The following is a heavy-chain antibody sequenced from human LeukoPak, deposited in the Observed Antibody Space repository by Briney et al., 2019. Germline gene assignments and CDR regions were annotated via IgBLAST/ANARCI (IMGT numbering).Heavy chain of an antibody. CDR3: ARRLGSGSYRDYFDY. J-gene: IGHJ4*02. CDR1: GGSISSYY. CDR2: IYYSGST. Sequence: PSETLSLTCTVSGGSISSYYWSWLRQPPGKGLEWIGYIYYSGSTNYNPSLKSRVTISVDTSKNQFSLKLSSVTAADTAVYYCARRLGSGSYRDYFDYWGQGTLVTVSS. D-gene: IGHD3-10*01. V-gene: IGHV4-59*08.